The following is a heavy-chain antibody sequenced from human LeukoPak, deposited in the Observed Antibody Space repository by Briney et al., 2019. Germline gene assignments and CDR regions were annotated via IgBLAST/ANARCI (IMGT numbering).Heavy chain of an antibody. CDR3: ARIPYSTRGSGNYLYAEFYFDH. Sequence: GGSLRLSCAASGFTFSTHWMSWVRQAPGKGLEWVANIKQDGSEKYYVDSVKGRFTISRDNAKNSLNLQMNSLRADDTAVYYCARIPYSTRGSGNYLYAEFYFDHWGQGTLATVSS. V-gene: IGHV3-7*01. D-gene: IGHD3-10*01. CDR1: GFTFSTHW. J-gene: IGHJ4*02. CDR2: IKQDGSEK.